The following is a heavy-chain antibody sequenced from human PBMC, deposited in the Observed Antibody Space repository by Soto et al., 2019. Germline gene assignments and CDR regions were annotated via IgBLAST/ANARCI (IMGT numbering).Heavy chain of an antibody. CDR1: GFTFSSYS. CDR2: ISSSSSTI. V-gene: IGHV3-48*01. Sequence: EVQVVESGGGLVQPGGSLRLSCAASGFTFSSYSMNWVRQAPGKGLEWVSYISSSSSTIFYADSVKGRFTISTDNAKNSLYLQMNSLRAEDTAVYYCARDIDGGGQGTLVTVSS. CDR3: ARDIDG. D-gene: IGHD2-15*01. J-gene: IGHJ4*02.